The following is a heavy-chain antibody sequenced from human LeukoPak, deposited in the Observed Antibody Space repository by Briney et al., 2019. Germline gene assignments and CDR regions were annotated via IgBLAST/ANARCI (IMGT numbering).Heavy chain of an antibody. V-gene: IGHV4-59*08. CDR2: IYYSGGT. J-gene: IGHJ4*02. CDR1: GGSVTSYY. Sequence: KPSETLSLTCTVSGGSVTSYYCNWVRQPPGRGLEWIGYIYYSGGTNYNPSLESRVTISLDTAKNQFSLKLRSVTAEDTAVYYCATTGATSPYSASWFNIEYWGQGTLVTVSS. D-gene: IGHD6-13*01. CDR3: ATTGATSPYSASWFNIEY.